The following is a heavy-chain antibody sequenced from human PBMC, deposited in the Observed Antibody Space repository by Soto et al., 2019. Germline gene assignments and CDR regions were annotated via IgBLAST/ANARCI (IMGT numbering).Heavy chain of an antibody. D-gene: IGHD6-13*01. Sequence: PGGSLRLSCAASGFPFSDYYMSWIRQAPGKGLEWVSYISSSGSTTHYADSVKGRFTISRDNAKNSLSLQMNSLRAEDTAVYYCARIRVSTAGRHFDPWGQGTLVTVSS. J-gene: IGHJ5*02. CDR3: ARIRVSTAGRHFDP. CDR2: ISSSGSTT. CDR1: GFPFSDYY. V-gene: IGHV3-11*01.